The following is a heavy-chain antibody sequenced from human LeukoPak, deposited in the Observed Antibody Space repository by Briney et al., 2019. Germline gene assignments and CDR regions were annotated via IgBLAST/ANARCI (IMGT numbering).Heavy chain of an antibody. CDR2: IIPIFGTA. D-gene: IGHD4-17*01. CDR1: GGTFISYA. V-gene: IGHV1-69*05. Sequence: GSSVKVSCKASGGTFISYAISWVRQAPGQGLEWMGGIIPIFGTANYGQKFQGRVTITTDECTSTAYMELRSLRSEDTAVYYCASSNGDYYFDYWGQGTLVTVSS. J-gene: IGHJ4*02. CDR3: ASSNGDYYFDY.